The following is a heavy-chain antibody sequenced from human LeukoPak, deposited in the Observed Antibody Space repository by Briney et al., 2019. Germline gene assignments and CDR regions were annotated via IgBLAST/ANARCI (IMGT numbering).Heavy chain of an antibody. CDR2: IYYSGST. CDR3: ARPRDSSGYYYPFDY. V-gene: IGHV4-39*01. J-gene: IGHJ4*02. Sequence: SETLSLTCTVSGGSISSSSYYWGWIRQPPGKGLEWIGSIYYSGSTYYNPSLKSRVTISVDTSKNQFSLKLSSVTAADTAVYYCARPRDSSGYYYPFDYWGQGTLVTVSS. CDR1: GGSISSSSYY. D-gene: IGHD3-22*01.